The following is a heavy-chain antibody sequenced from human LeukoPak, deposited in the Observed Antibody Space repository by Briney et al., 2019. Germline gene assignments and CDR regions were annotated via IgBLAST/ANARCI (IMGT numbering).Heavy chain of an antibody. Sequence: GGSLRLSCLASGFTFSNFGMSWVRHTAGKGLEWVSAISESGDATFYADSVQGRFTISRDNFKNTLYLQMNSLRAEDTAVYYCGSHYGSGSYNWLDPWGQGNLVTVSS. V-gene: IGHV3-23*01. CDR2: ISESGDAT. CDR1: GFTFSNFG. J-gene: IGHJ5*02. CDR3: GSHYGSGSYNWLDP. D-gene: IGHD3-10*01.